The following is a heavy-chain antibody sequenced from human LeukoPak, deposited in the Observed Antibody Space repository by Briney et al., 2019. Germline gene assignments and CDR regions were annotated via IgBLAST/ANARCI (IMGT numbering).Heavy chain of an antibody. CDR1: GGSISSYY. V-gene: IGHV4-59*01. J-gene: IGHJ4*02. Sequence: SETLSLTCTVPGGSISSYYWSWIRQPPGKGLEWIGYIYYSGSTNYNPSLKSRVTISVDTSKNQFSLKLSSVTAADTAVYYCARGQGRDYWGQGTLVTVSS. CDR2: IYYSGST. CDR3: ARGQGRDY.